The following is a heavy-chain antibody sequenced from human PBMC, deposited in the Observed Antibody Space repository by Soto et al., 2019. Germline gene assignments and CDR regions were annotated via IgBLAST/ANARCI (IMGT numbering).Heavy chain of an antibody. J-gene: IGHJ6*02. CDR2: IYYSGST. CDR1: GGSINSYY. Sequence: PSETLSLTCTVSGGSINSYYWSWIRQPPGKGLEWIGYIYYSGSTNYNPSLKSRVTISVDMSKNQFSLKLRSVTAADTAVYYCARSYYYDSSGYSMDVWGQGTTVTVSS. CDR3: ARSYYYDSSGYSMDV. D-gene: IGHD3-22*01. V-gene: IGHV4-59*01.